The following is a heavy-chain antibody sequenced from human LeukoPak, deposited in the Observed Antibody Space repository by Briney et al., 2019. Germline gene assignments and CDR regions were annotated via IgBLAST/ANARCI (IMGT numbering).Heavy chain of an antibody. CDR1: GFTVSSNY. Sequence: HAGRSLRLSCAASGFTVSSNYMSWVRQAPGKGLEWVSVIYSGGSTYYADSVKGRFTISRDNSKNTLYLQMNSLRAEDTAVYYCARIGGGYYYRYFDYWGQGTLVTVSS. D-gene: IGHD3-22*01. CDR2: IYSGGST. J-gene: IGHJ4*02. V-gene: IGHV3-53*01. CDR3: ARIGGGYYYRYFDY.